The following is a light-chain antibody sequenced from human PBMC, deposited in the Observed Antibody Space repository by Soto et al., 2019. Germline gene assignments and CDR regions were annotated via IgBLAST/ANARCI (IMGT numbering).Light chain of an antibody. CDR2: TTS. Sequence: HFTQSPSXXXXXXXDCVXXTWRASQGISSYLNWYQQKPGKAPKLLIYTTSNLQSWVPSRFSGSGSGTEFTLTISNLQPEDFATYYCQQSYSFFLTFGGGTKVDI. J-gene: IGKJ4*01. CDR3: QQSYSFFLT. CDR1: QGISSY. V-gene: IGKV1-39*01.